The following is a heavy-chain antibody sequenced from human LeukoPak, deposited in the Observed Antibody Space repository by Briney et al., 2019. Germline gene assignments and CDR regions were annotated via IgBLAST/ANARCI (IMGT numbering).Heavy chain of an antibody. CDR3: ARGINWVDY. CDR1: GGPISSYY. Sequence: SETLSLTCTVSGGPISSYYWSWIRQPPGKGLEWIGYIYYSGSTNYNPSLKSRVTISVDTSKNQFSLKLSSVTAADTAVYYCARGINWVDYWGQGTLVTVSS. J-gene: IGHJ4*02. CDR2: IYYSGST. D-gene: IGHD7-27*01. V-gene: IGHV4-59*01.